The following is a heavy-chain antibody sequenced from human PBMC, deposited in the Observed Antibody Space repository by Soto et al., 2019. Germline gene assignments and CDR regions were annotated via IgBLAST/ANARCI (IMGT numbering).Heavy chain of an antibody. V-gene: IGHV3-48*02. J-gene: IGHJ6*02. Sequence: GGSLRLSCAASGFTFSSYSMNWVRQAPGKGLEWVSYISSSSSTIYYADSVKGRFTISRDNAKNSLYLQMNSLRDEDTAVYYCARGGAPPADYYYYYGMDVWGQGTTVTVSS. D-gene: IGHD2-15*01. CDR2: ISSSSSTI. CDR1: GFTFSSYS. CDR3: ARGGAPPADYYYYYGMDV.